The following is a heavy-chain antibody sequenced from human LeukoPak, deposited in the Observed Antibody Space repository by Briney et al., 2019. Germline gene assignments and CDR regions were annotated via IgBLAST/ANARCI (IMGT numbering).Heavy chain of an antibody. J-gene: IGHJ4*02. CDR2: ISSSSSYI. CDR1: GFTFSSYA. CDR3: ARASAQGIAAAGDFDY. Sequence: GGSLRLSCAASGFTFSSYAMSWVRQAPGKGLEWVSSISSSSSYIYYADSVKGRFTISRDNAKNSLYLQMNSLRAEDTAVCYCARASAQGIAAAGDFDYWGQGTLVTVSS. D-gene: IGHD6-13*01. V-gene: IGHV3-21*01.